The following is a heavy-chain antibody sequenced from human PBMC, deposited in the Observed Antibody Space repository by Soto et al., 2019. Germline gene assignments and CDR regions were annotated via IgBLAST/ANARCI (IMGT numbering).Heavy chain of an antibody. CDR3: ARVEHSSSGCFDP. CDR1: GGSFSGYY. J-gene: IGHJ5*02. D-gene: IGHD6-6*01. V-gene: IGHV4-34*01. CDR2: INHSGST. Sequence: SETLSLTCAVYGGSFSGYYGSWIRQPPGKGLEWIGEINHSGSTNYNPSLKSRVTISVDTSKNQFSLKLSSVTAADTAVYYCARVEHSSSGCFDPWGKGTLVTVSS.